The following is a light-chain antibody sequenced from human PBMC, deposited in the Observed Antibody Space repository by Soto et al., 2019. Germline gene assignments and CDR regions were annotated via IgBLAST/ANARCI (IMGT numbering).Light chain of an antibody. J-gene: IGKJ3*01. CDR2: AAS. V-gene: IGKV1-39*01. Sequence: DIQMTQSPSSLSASVGDRVTITCRASQSISSYLNWYQQKPGKAPKLLIYAASSLQSGVPSRFSGSGSGTDFTLTISSLQPEDFAAYYCQQSYRTPLLFTFGPGTKVDSK. CDR1: QSISSY. CDR3: QQSYRTPLLFT.